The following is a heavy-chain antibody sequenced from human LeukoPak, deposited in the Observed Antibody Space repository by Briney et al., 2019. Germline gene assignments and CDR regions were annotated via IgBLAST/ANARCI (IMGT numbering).Heavy chain of an antibody. CDR2: IYPGDSDTRYT. V-gene: IGHV5-51*01. Sequence: GESLKISCKGSEYSFTNYWIAWVRQMPGQGLEWMGIIYPGDSDTRYTRYSPSFQGQVTISADKSISTAYLQWSSLKASDSAMYYCARSWVAGYETVLDYWGQGTLVTVSS. CDR1: EYSFTNYW. J-gene: IGHJ4*02. CDR3: ARSWVAGYETVLDY. D-gene: IGHD6-19*01.